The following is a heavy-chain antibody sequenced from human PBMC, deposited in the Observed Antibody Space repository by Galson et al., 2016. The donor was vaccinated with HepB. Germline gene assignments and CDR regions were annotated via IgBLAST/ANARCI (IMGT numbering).Heavy chain of an antibody. CDR1: TFTLSSHS. Sequence: SLRLSCAASTFTLSSHSMNWVRQAPGKGLEWVAYITINSGDKYYTDSVRGRFTISRDNAKNSLYLQINSLRAEDTAVYYCARAYHYTLDYWGQGTLVTVSS. CDR3: ARAYHYTLDY. J-gene: IGHJ4*02. CDR2: ITINSGDK. D-gene: IGHD3-22*01. V-gene: IGHV3-21*05.